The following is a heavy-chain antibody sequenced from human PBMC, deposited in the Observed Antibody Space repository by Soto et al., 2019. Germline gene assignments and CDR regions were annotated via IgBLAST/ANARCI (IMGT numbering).Heavy chain of an antibody. J-gene: IGHJ4*02. V-gene: IGHV4-39*01. CDR3: ASRAVAGNFDY. CDR2: IHYSGST. CDR1: GGSITTSSYY. Sequence: QLQLQESGPGLVKPSETLSLTCTVSGGSITTSSYYWGWIRQPPGKGLEWIGSIHYSGSTHYNPSLKSRVTISVDTSKSQKSQFFLRLSSVTAADTAVYYCASRAVAGNFDYWGQGTLVTVPS. D-gene: IGHD6-19*01.